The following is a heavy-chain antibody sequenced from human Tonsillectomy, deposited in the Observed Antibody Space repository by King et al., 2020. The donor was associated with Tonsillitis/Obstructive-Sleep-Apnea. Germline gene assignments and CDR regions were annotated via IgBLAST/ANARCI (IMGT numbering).Heavy chain of an antibody. CDR2: INSNSGGT. V-gene: IGHV1-2*02. CDR3: ARGEIWCGDT. D-gene: IGHD3-10*01. Sequence: RQAHGQGLAWMGWINSNSGGTNYAQKFQGSVTMTRDTSINAAYMELSRLRSYDTALYYCARGEIWCGDTCGQGTLVTVSS. J-gene: IGHJ5*02.